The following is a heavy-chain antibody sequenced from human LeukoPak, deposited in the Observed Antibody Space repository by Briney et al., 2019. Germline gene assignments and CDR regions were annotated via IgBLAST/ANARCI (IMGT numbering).Heavy chain of an antibody. J-gene: IGHJ6*02. CDR3: AKDRSDSSSSSYGMDV. D-gene: IGHD6-13*01. CDR1: GFTFSSYS. V-gene: IGHV3-23*01. CDR2: ISGSGGST. Sequence: GGSLSLSCAASGFTFSSYSMNWVRQAPGKGLEWVSAISGSGGSTYYADSVKGRFTISRDNSKNTLDLQMNSLRAEDTAVYYCAKDRSDSSSSSYGMDVWGQGTTVTVSS.